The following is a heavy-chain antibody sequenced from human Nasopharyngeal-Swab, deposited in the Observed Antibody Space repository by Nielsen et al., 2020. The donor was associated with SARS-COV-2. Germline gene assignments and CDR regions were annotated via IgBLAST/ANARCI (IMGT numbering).Heavy chain of an antibody. D-gene: IGHD6-19*01. V-gene: IGHV3-30-3*01. CDR2: ISYDGGNK. J-gene: IGHJ4*02. Sequence: GGSLRLSCAASGFTFSSYAMHWVRQAPGKGLEWVAVISYDGGNKYYADSVKGRFTISRDNSKNTLYLQMNSLRAEDTAVYYCARDGAVAGTSYFDYWGQGTLVT. CDR3: ARDGAVAGTSYFDY. CDR1: GFTFSSYA.